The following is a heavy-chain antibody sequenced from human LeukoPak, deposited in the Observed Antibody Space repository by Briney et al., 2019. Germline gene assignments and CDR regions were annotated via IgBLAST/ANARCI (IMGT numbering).Heavy chain of an antibody. Sequence: PSETLSLTCTVSGYSISSGYYWGWIRQPPGKGLEWIGSIYHSGSTYYNPSLKSRVTISVGTSKNQFSLKLSSVTAADTAVYYCARVSAREVMVDYWGQGTLVTVSS. CDR2: IYHSGST. CDR3: ARVSAREVMVDY. D-gene: IGHD2-21*01. V-gene: IGHV4-38-2*02. J-gene: IGHJ4*02. CDR1: GYSISSGYY.